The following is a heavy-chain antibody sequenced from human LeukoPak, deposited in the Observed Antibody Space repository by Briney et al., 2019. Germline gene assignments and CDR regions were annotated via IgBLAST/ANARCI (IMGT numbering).Heavy chain of an antibody. CDR2: INWNGGNT. CDR1: GFTLEDYG. V-gene: IGHV3-20*01. J-gene: IGHJ4*02. Sequence: GGSLRLSCVASGFTLEDYGMSWVRQAPGKGLEWVSGINWNGGNTGYADSVKGRFTISRDNTKNSLYLQMNSLGVEDTALYHCARKGLGGELGGFDSWGQGTLVTVSS. CDR3: ARKGLGGELGGFDS. D-gene: IGHD1-26*01.